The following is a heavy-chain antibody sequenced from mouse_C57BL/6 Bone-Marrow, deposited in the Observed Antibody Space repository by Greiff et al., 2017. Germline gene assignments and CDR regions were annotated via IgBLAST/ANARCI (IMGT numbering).Heavy chain of an antibody. V-gene: IGHV1-58*01. J-gene: IGHJ3*01. CDR2: IYIGNGYT. CDR3: ARSGEGCWWAY. Sequence: VQLQQSGAELVRPGSSVKMSCKTSGYTFTSYGINWVKQRPGQGLEWIGYIYIGNGYTVYNEKFKGKATLTSDTASSTAYMQLSSLTSEDSAIYFGARSGEGCWWAYWGQGTLVTVSA. CDR1: GYTFTSYG. D-gene: IGHD3-3*01.